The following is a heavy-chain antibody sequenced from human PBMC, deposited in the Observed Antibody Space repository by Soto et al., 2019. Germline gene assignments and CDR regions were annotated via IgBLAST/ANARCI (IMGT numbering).Heavy chain of an antibody. CDR3: ARGRGWLFDI. D-gene: IGHD6-19*01. CDR1: GFTFNSFA. J-gene: IGHJ4*02. CDR2: ISGSGGST. V-gene: IGHV3-23*01. Sequence: GGSLRLSCAASGFTFNSFAMSWVRQAPGKGLEWVSAISGSGGSTYYADSVRGRFTISRDNSKNTLYLQMNSLRAEDTAVYYCARGRGWLFDIWGPGTQVTVSS.